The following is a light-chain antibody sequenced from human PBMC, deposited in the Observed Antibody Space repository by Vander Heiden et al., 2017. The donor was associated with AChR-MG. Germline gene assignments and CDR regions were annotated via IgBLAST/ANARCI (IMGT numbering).Light chain of an antibody. CDR1: QSLTSNS. CDR3: QQYGSSPLT. J-gene: IGKJ4*01. CDR2: GAS. Sequence: EIVLTQSPGTLSLSPGERATLSCRASQSLTSNSLAWYQQKPGQAPRLLIYGASSGATGIPDRFSGSGSGTDFTLTINRLEPEDFAVYYCQQYGSSPLTFGGGTKVEIK. V-gene: IGKV3-20*01.